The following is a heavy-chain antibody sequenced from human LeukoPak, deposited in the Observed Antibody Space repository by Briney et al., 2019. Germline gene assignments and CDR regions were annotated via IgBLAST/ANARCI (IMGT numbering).Heavy chain of an antibody. J-gene: IGHJ3*02. CDR3: ARELISSRAAFDT. Sequence: PSETLSLTCAVYGGSLNDYLWSWIRQPPGQGLEWIGEVGHSGTTNYNPSLKSRVTISVDTSKNQFSLKLTSVPAADTAVYSCARELISSRAAFDTWGQGTVVTVSS. CDR2: VGHSGTT. CDR1: GGSLNDYL. D-gene: IGHD3-10*01. V-gene: IGHV4-34*01.